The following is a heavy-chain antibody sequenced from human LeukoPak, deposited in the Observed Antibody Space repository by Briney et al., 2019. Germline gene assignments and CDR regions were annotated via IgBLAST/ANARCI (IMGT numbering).Heavy chain of an antibody. J-gene: IGHJ4*02. CDR3: ARQHYDSSGYDGLDY. Sequence: PSETLSLTCAVYGGSFSGYYWSWIRQPPGKGLEWIGEINHSGSTNYNPSLKSRVTISVDTSKNQFSLKLSSVTAADTAVYYCARQHYDSSGYDGLDYWGQGTLVTVSS. D-gene: IGHD3-22*01. V-gene: IGHV4-34*01. CDR1: GGSFSGYY. CDR2: INHSGST.